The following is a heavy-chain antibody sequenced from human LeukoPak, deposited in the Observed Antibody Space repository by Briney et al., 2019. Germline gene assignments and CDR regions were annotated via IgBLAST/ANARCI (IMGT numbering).Heavy chain of an antibody. CDR2: FDPEDGET. D-gene: IGHD3-10*01. V-gene: IGHV1-24*01. CDR1: GYTLTELS. CDR3: ATRTMVRGGPYYYYYMDV. J-gene: IGHJ6*03. Sequence: GASVKVSCKVSGYTLTELSMHWVRQAPGKGLEWMGGFDPEDGETIYAQKFQGRVTMTEDTSTDTAYMELSSLRSEDTAVYYCATRTMVRGGPYYYYYMDVWGKGTTVTISS.